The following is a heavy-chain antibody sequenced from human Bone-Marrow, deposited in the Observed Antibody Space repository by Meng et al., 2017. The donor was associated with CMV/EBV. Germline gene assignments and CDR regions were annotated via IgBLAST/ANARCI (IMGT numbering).Heavy chain of an antibody. CDR1: GFTFDDYA. CDR3: AALYSGYATPERGRIY. J-gene: IGHJ4*02. CDR2: ISWNSGSI. Sequence: GGSLRLSCAASGFTFDDYAMHWVRQAPGKGLEWVSGISWNSGSIGYADSVKGRFTISRDNAKNSLYLQMNSLRAEDIALYYCAALYSGYATPERGRIYWGQGTLVTVSS. D-gene: IGHD5-12*01. V-gene: IGHV3-9*03.